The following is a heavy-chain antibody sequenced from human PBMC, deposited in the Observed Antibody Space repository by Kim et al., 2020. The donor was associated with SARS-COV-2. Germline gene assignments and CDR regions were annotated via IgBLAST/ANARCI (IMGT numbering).Heavy chain of an antibody. CDR2: ISYDGSNK. CDR1: GFTFSSYG. D-gene: IGHD3-22*01. CDR3: AKDGFLFSGYKSGMDV. J-gene: IGHJ6*01. Sequence: GGSLRLSCAASGFTFSSYGMHWVRQAPGKGLEWVAVISYDGSNKYYADSVKGRFTISRDNSKNTLYLQMNSLRAEDTAVYYCAKDGFLFSGYKSGMDVWG. V-gene: IGHV3-30*18.